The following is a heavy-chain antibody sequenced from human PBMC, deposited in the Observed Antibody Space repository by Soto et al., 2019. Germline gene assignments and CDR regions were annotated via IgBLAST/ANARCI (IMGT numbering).Heavy chain of an antibody. CDR1: GFTFSSYS. CDR2: ISSSSSYI. D-gene: IGHD3-9*01. V-gene: IGHV3-21*05. CDR3: ARDTNLGAGYYYY. Sequence: GGSLRLACAASGFTFSSYSMNWVRQAPGKGLEWVSYISSSSSYIYYADSVKGRFTISRDNAKNSLYLQMNSLRAEDTAVYYCARDTNLGAGYYYYWGQGTLVTVSS. J-gene: IGHJ4*02.